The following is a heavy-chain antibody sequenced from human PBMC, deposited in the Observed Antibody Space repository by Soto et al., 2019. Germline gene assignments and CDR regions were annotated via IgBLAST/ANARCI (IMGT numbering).Heavy chain of an antibody. D-gene: IGHD3-22*01. CDR1: GGTFSSYA. CDR3: ARGLGSGYDRYYFDY. V-gene: IGHV1-69*13. CDR2: IIPIFGTA. J-gene: IGHJ4*02. Sequence: SVKVSCKASGGTFSSYAISWVRQAPGQGLEWMGGIIPIFGTANYAQKFQGRVTITADESTRKAYMELSSLRSEDTAVYYCARGLGSGYDRYYFDYWGQGTLVTVSS.